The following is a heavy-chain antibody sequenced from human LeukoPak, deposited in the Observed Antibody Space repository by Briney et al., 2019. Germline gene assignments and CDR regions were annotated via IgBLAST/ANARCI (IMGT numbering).Heavy chain of an antibody. V-gene: IGHV4-34*01. CDR2: INHSGST. CDR1: GGSFSGYY. CDR3: ARRRSGSYGPSGPRNWFDP. Sequence: NPSETLSLTCAVYGGSFSGYYWSWIRQPPGKGLEWIGEINHSGSTNYNSSLKSRVTISVDTSKNQFSLKLSSVTAADTAVYYCARRRSGSYGPSGPRNWFDPWGQGTLVTVSS. D-gene: IGHD1-26*01. J-gene: IGHJ5*02.